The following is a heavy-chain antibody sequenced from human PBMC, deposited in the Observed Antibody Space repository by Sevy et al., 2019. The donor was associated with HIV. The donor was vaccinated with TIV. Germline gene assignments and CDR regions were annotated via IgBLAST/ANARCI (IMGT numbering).Heavy chain of an antibody. D-gene: IGHD6-25*01. J-gene: IGHJ4*02. V-gene: IGHV3-7*01. CDR2: IKQDGSEK. CDR1: GFTISSYW. CDR3: ARALAAAASY. Sequence: GESLKISCAASGFTISSYWMNWVRQAPGKGLEWVAKIKQDGSEKYYVDSVKGRFTISRDNAKNSMHLQMNSLRAEDTAVYYCARALAAAASYWGQGTLVTVSS.